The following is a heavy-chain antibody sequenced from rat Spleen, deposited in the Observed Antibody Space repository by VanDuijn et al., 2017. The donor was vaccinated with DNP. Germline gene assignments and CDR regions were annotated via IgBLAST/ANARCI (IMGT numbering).Heavy chain of an antibody. V-gene: IGHV5-22*01. CDR2: ISYHGGNT. Sequence: AWVRQAPTEGLECVAYISYHGGNTYYGDSVKGRFTISRDNAKSTLYLQMNSLRSEDTATYYCARWYNYFDYWGQGVMVTVSS. J-gene: IGHJ2*01. CDR3: ARWYNYFDY. D-gene: IGHD1-5*01.